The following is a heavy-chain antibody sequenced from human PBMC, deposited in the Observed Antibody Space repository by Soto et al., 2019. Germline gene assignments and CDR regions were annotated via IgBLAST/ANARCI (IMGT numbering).Heavy chain of an antibody. CDR2: ISAYNGNT. CDR1: GYTFTSYG. Sequence: ASVKVSCKASGYTFTSYGISWVRQAPGQGLEWMGWISAYNGNTNYAQKLQGRVTMTTDTSTSTAYMELRSLRSDDTAVYYCARLDCSGGSCYYFFPYYYYYYMDVWGKGTTVTVSS. D-gene: IGHD2-15*01. CDR3: ARLDCSGGSCYYFFPYYYYYYMDV. J-gene: IGHJ6*03. V-gene: IGHV1-18*01.